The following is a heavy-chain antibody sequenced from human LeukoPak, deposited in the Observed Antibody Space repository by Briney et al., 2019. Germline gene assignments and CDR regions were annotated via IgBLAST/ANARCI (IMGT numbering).Heavy chain of an antibody. J-gene: IGHJ4*02. CDR3: AKDLNYYDSSGYYQGFDY. CDR2: ISGSGGST. CDR1: GFTFSSYA. D-gene: IGHD3-22*01. Sequence: SGGSLRLSCAASGFTFSSYAMSWVRQAPGKGLEWVSAISGSGGSTYYADSVKGRFTISRDNSKNTLYLQMNSLRAEDTAVYYCAKDLNYYDSSGYYQGFDYWGQGTLVTVSS. V-gene: IGHV3-23*01.